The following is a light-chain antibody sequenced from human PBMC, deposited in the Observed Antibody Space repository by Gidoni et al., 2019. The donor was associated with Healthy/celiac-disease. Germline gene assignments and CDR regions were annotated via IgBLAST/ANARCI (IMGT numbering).Light chain of an antibody. V-gene: IGKV3-15*01. Sequence: ILMTHSPPTLSVSPGERATLSCRASQSVSSNLAWYQQKPGQAPRLLIYGASTRATGIPARFSGSGSGTEFTLTISSLQSEDFAVYYCQQYNNWPGTFGQGTKLEIK. J-gene: IGKJ2*01. CDR2: GAS. CDR1: QSVSSN. CDR3: QQYNNWPGT.